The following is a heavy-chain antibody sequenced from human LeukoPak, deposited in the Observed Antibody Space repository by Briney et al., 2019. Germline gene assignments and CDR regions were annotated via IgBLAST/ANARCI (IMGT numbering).Heavy chain of an antibody. J-gene: IGHJ3*02. CDR3: ARDRGVVTSRSAFDI. CDR2: ITSSASGSAT. CDR1: GFTFSSYS. V-gene: IGHV3-48*04. Sequence: GGSLRLSCVASGFTFSSYSMNWVRQAPGKGLEWVSYITSSASGSATYYADSVKGRFTIPRDNAKNSLYLQMNSLRAEDTAVYYCARDRGVVTSRSAFDIWGQGTMVTVSS. D-gene: IGHD4-23*01.